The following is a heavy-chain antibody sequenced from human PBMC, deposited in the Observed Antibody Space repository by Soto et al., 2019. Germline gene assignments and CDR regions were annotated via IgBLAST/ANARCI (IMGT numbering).Heavy chain of an antibody. V-gene: IGHV3-21*01. Sequence: EVQLVESGGGLVKPGGSLRLSCAASGFTFSSYSMNWVRQAPGKGLGWVSSISSSSSYIYYADSVKGRFTISRDNAKNSLYLQMNSLRAEDTAVYYCAIARGGVGAFDIWGQGTMVTVSS. CDR1: GFTFSSYS. D-gene: IGHD1-26*01. CDR2: ISSSSSYI. CDR3: AIARGGVGAFDI. J-gene: IGHJ3*02.